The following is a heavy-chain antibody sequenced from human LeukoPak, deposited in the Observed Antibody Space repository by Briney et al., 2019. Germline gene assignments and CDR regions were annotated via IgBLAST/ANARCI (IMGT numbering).Heavy chain of an antibody. V-gene: IGHV3-21*01. CDR2: ISSSSSYI. CDR3: ARGITMVRGVIKPNYYFDY. J-gene: IGHJ4*02. D-gene: IGHD3-10*01. CDR1: GFTFSSYS. Sequence: PGGSLRLSCAASGFTFSSYSMNWVRQAPGKGLEWVSSISSSSSYIYYADSGKGRFTISRDNAKNSLYLQMNSLRAEDTAVYYCARGITMVRGVIKPNYYFDYWGQGTLVTVSS.